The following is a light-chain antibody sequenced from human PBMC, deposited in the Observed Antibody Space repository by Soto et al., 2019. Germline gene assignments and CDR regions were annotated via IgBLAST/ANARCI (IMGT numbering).Light chain of an antibody. Sequence: QSVLTQPPSVSASPGQRITISCSGSASNIGNNSVSWYQQLPGAAPKLLIYDDNNRPSGIPDRFSASKSGTSATLGITGLQAEDEAIYYCGTCDASRPDFVFGPGTKLTVL. CDR1: ASNIGNNS. CDR2: DDN. CDR3: GTCDASRPDFV. J-gene: IGLJ1*01. V-gene: IGLV1-51*01.